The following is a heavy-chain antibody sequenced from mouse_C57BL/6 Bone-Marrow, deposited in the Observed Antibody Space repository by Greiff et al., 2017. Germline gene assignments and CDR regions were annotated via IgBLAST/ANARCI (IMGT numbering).Heavy chain of an antibody. CDR2: IYPRSGNT. V-gene: IGHV1-81*01. CDR1: GYTFTSYG. Sequence: VQLKQSGAELARPGASVKLSCKASGYTFTSYGISWVKQRTGQGLEWIGEIYPRSGNTYYNEKFKGKATLTADKSSSTAYMELRSLTSEDSAVYFCARDYYYGSGYWYFDVWGTGTTVTVSS. D-gene: IGHD1-1*01. J-gene: IGHJ1*03. CDR3: ARDYYYGSGYWYFDV.